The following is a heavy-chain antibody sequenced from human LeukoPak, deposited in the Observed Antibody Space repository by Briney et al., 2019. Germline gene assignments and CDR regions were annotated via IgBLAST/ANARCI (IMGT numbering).Heavy chain of an antibody. Sequence: PGGSLRLSCGASGFSFSTYGMSWVRQAPARGPEWVSSIRGGAETFYADSVKGRFTLSRDDSRNTVYLQLNNLRVEDTAIYYCAKANWVSNADAVWWGQGTKVTVSS. CDR3: AKANWVSNADAVW. D-gene: IGHD1-1*01. CDR1: GFSFSTYG. CDR2: IRGGAET. V-gene: IGHV3-23*01. J-gene: IGHJ4*02.